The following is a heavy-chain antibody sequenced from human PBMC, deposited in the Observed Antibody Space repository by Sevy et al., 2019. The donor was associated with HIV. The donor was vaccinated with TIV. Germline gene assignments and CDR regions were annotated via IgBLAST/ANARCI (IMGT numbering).Heavy chain of an antibody. D-gene: IGHD4-17*01. CDR1: GFPFSNFW. V-gene: IGHV3-48*04. Sequence: GGSLRFSCAASGFPFSNFWMTWVRQAPGKGLEWVSHISQSGGTTYYSDSVKGRFTISRDNAKNSLYLQMNSLRAEDTAIYYCARDLPPSATTVAHFDYRGQGTLVTVSS. J-gene: IGHJ4*02. CDR3: ARDLPPSATTVAHFDY. CDR2: ISQSGGTT.